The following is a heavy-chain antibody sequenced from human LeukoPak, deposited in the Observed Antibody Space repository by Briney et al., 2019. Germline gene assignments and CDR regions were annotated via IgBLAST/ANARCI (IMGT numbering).Heavy chain of an antibody. CDR2: IHYSGST. V-gene: IGHV4-39*02. CDR3: ARDLSTYYYGSGSYYRPLNWFDP. D-gene: IGHD3-10*01. Sequence: PSETLSLTCTVSGGTISRSSYFWGWIRQPPGKGLEWIGTIHYSGSTYYNPSLKSRIAISVDTSKNQFSLRLSSVTAADTAVYYCARDLSTYYYGSGSYYRPLNWFDPWGQGTLVTVSS. J-gene: IGHJ5*02. CDR1: GGTISRSSYF.